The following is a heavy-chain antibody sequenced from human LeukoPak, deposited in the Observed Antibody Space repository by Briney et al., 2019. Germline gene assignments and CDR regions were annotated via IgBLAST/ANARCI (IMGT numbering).Heavy chain of an antibody. V-gene: IGHV5-51*01. J-gene: IGHJ5*02. CDR2: IYPGGSDT. D-gene: IGHD3-22*01. Sequence: GESLKISCKGSGYSFTSYWIGWVRQMPGKGLEWMGIIYPGGSDTRYSPSFQGQVTISADKSISTAYLQWSSLKASDTAMYYCARRRPYYYDTSGTRGGFDPWGQGTLVTVSS. CDR1: GYSFTSYW. CDR3: ARRRPYYYDTSGTRGGFDP.